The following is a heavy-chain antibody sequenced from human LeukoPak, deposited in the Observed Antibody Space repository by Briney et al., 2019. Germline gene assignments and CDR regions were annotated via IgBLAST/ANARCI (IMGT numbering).Heavy chain of an antibody. Sequence: PGGSLRLSCAASGFTFSSYAMHWVRQAPGKGLEWVAVISYDGSNKYYADSVKGRFTISRDNSKNTLYLQMNSLRAEDTAVYYCAGETRAFDCWGQGTLVTVSS. CDR3: AGETRAFDC. CDR1: GFTFSSYA. CDR2: ISYDGSNK. V-gene: IGHV3-30-3*01. J-gene: IGHJ4*02.